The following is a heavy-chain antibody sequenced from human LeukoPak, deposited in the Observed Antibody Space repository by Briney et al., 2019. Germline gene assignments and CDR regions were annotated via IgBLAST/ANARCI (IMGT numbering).Heavy chain of an antibody. CDR1: GLTVSTYC. V-gene: IGHV3-74*01. J-gene: IGHJ4*02. Sequence: GGSLRLSSAASGLTVSTYCMHWVRQAPGKGPMWVSRICPDGTVTNYADSVKARFIISRHNARNTVYLQMNSLRVEDTAVYYCVRDFRSADYWGQGTLVTVSS. CDR2: ICPDGTVT. CDR3: VRDFRSADY.